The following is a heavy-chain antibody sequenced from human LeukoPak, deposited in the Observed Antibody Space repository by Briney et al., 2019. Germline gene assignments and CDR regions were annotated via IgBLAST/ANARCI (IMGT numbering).Heavy chain of an antibody. V-gene: IGHV3-30*02. CDR3: AKDSRLYSSGDFDY. D-gene: IGHD6-19*01. CDR2: IWYDGSEK. Sequence: GGSLRLSCAASGFTFNKYALHWVRQAPGKGLEWAAIIWYDGSEKYYADSVKGRFTISRDNSKNTLYLQMNSLRAEDTAVYYCAKDSRLYSSGDFDYWGQGTLVTVSS. CDR1: GFTFNKYA. J-gene: IGHJ4*02.